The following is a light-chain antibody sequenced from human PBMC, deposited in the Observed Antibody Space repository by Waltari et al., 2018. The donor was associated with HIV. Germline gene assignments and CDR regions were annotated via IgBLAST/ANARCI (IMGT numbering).Light chain of an antibody. Sequence: QSALTQPRSVSGSPGQSVTISCTGSSGDVGGYNYVSWYQQHPGKAPKLIIYDVGTRPSGVPARFSGSKSGNTASLTIFGLQAEDEADYYCCSYAGSVTFVVFGGGTKVTVV. J-gene: IGLJ2*01. CDR3: CSYAGSVTFVV. V-gene: IGLV2-11*01. CDR1: SGDVGGYNY. CDR2: DVG.